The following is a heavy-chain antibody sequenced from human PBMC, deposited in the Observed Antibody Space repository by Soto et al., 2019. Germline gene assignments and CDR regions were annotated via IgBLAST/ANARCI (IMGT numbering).Heavy chain of an antibody. J-gene: IGHJ6*02. D-gene: IGHD5-12*01. CDR1: GFTFSSYG. CDR2: IWYDGSNK. V-gene: IGHV3-33*01. CDR3: ARDRVATIRYYYYGMDV. Sequence: QVQLVESGGGVVQPGRSLRLSCAASGFTFSSYGMHWVRQAPGKGLEWVAVIWYDGSNKYYADSVKGRFTNSRDNSKNTLYLQINSLRAKDTAVYYCARDRVATIRYYYYGMDVWGQGSTVTVSS.